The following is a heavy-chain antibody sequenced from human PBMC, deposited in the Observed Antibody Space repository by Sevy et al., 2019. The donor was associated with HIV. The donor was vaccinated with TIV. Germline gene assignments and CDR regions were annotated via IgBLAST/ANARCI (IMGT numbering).Heavy chain of an antibody. D-gene: IGHD6-19*01. Sequence: SETLSLTCAVYGGSFSGYYWSWIRQPPGKGLERIGEINHSGSTNYNPSLKSRVTISVDTSKNQFSLKLSSVTAADTAVYYCARGSQARYSSGFNYWRQGTLVTVSS. CDR1: GGSFSGYY. CDR2: INHSGST. V-gene: IGHV4-34*01. CDR3: ARGSQARYSSGFNY. J-gene: IGHJ4*02.